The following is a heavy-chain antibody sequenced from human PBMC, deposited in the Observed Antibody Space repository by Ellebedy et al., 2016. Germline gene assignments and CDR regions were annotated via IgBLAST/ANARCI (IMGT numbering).Heavy chain of an antibody. D-gene: IGHD3-3*01. CDR3: ARGGYDDFWNGYLNAH. V-gene: IGHV3-48*01. CDR2: ISSSISTI. J-gene: IGHJ4*02. Sequence: GGSLRLSCAASGFTFGRYSMNWVRKAPGKGLDGVSYISSSISTIYYADSVKGRFTISRDNAKNSLYLQMNSLRAEDTAIYYCARGGYDDFWNGYLNAHWGQGTRVTVSS. CDR1: GFTFGRYS.